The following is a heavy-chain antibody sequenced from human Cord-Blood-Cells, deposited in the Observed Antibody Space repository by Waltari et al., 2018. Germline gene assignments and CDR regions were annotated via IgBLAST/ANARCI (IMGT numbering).Heavy chain of an antibody. CDR2: IYYSGST. Sequence: QVQLQESGPGLVKPSQTLSLTCTVSGGSISRGDYYWSWIRQPPGKGLEWIGYIYYSGSTYYNPSLKSRVTISVDTSKNQFSLKLSSVTAADTAVYYCARASGMGQLGNNWFDPWGQGTLVTVSS. J-gene: IGHJ5*02. CDR3: ARASGMGQLGNNWFDP. CDR1: GGSISRGDYY. V-gene: IGHV4-30-4*08. D-gene: IGHD6-6*01.